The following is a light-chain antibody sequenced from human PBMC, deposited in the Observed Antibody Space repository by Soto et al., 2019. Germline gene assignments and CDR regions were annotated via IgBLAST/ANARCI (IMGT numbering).Light chain of an antibody. CDR3: QQYNNWPWT. J-gene: IGKJ1*01. Sequence: EIVMTQSPANLSVSPGERATLSCRASQSVSGNLAWYQQKPGQAPRLLIYGASTRATGIPARFSGSGSGTEFTLTISRLQSEDFAVYYCQQYNNWPWTFGQGTKVEIK. CDR2: GAS. V-gene: IGKV3-15*01. CDR1: QSVSGN.